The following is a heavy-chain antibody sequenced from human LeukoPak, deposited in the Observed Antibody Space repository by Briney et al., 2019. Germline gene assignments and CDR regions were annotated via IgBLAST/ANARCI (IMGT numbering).Heavy chain of an antibody. Sequence: PGGSLRLSCAASGFTFSSYSMNWVRQAPGKGLEWVSAISGSGGSTYYADSVKGRFTISRDNSKNTLYLQMNSLRAEDTAVYYCAKDRSYYYRDDAFDIWGQGTMVTVSS. CDR1: GFTFSSYS. V-gene: IGHV3-23*01. CDR2: ISGSGGST. D-gene: IGHD3-22*01. CDR3: AKDRSYYYRDDAFDI. J-gene: IGHJ3*02.